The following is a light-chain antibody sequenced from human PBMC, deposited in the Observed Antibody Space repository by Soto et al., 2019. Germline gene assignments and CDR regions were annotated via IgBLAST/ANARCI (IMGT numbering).Light chain of an antibody. V-gene: IGKV1-27*01. CDR2: AAS. Sequence: DIQMTQSASSLSASVGDRVTITCRASRGISNYLAWYQQKPGKAPKLLIYAASTLQSGVPSRFSGSGSGTDFALTISSLQPEDVAIYYCQKYNSAPPFGQGTRLEIK. CDR3: QKYNSAPP. CDR1: RGISNY. J-gene: IGKJ5*01.